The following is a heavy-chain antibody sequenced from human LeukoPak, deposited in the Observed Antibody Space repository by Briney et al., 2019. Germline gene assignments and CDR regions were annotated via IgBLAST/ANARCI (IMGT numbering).Heavy chain of an antibody. J-gene: IGHJ6*03. Sequence: GGSLRLSCVVSGFTFKTYSMNWVRQAPGKGLEWVSSISSGGTYVDYADSVKGRFTISRDNAKNSLYLQMNSLRAEDTAVFYCARDGYSYGGYYYYYMDVWGKGTTVTVSS. V-gene: IGHV3-21*01. CDR1: GFTFKTYS. D-gene: IGHD5-18*01. CDR2: ISSGGTYV. CDR3: ARDGYSYGGYYYYYMDV.